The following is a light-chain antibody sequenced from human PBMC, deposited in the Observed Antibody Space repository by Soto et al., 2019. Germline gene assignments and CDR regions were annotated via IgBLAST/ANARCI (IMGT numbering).Light chain of an antibody. Sequence: QSALTQPASVSGSPGQSITISFTGTSSDVGSYNLVSWYQQHPGKAPKLMIYECSKRPSRVSNRFSGSKSGNTASLTISGLQAEDEADYYCCSYACSSTRYVFGTGTKLTVL. CDR2: ECS. V-gene: IGLV2-23*01. CDR3: CSYACSSTRYV. J-gene: IGLJ1*01. CDR1: SSDVGSYNL.